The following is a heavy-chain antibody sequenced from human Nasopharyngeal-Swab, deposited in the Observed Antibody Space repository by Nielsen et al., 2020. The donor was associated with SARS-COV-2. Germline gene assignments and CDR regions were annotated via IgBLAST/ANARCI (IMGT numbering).Heavy chain of an antibody. Sequence: GESLKISCAASGFTFSSYSMNWVRQAPGKGLEWVSSISSSSSYIYYADSVKGRFTISRGNAKNSLYLQMNSLRAEDTAVYYCARDVWITMVRGVIDYWGQGTLVTVSS. J-gene: IGHJ4*02. CDR2: ISSSSSYI. CDR3: ARDVWITMVRGVIDY. D-gene: IGHD3-10*01. V-gene: IGHV3-21*01. CDR1: GFTFSSYS.